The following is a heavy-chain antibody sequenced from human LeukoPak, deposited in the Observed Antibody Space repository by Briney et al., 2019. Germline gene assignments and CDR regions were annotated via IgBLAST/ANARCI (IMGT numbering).Heavy chain of an antibody. CDR1: GFTFSSYA. J-gene: IGHJ4*02. D-gene: IGHD3-22*01. Sequence: GGSLRLSCAASGFTFSSYAMSWVRQAPGKGLEGVSAISGSGGSTYYADSVKGRFTISRDNSKNTLYLQMNSLRAEDTAVYYCAKITYSSGYSYYFDYWGQGTLVTVSS. CDR2: ISGSGGST. V-gene: IGHV3-23*01. CDR3: AKITYSSGYSYYFDY.